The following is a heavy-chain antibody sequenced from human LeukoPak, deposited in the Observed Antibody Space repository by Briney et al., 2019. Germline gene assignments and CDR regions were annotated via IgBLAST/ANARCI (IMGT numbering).Heavy chain of an antibody. J-gene: IGHJ5*02. Sequence: SETLTLTCTVSGGSISSGGYYWSWIRQHPGKGLEWIGYIYYSGSTYYNPSLKSRVTISVDTSKNQFSLKLSSVTAADTAVYYCARFLGITIFGVVIQPNDNCFDPWGQGTLVTVSS. CDR1: GGSISSGGYY. CDR2: IYYSGST. D-gene: IGHD3-3*01. CDR3: ARFLGITIFGVVIQPNDNCFDP. V-gene: IGHV4-31*03.